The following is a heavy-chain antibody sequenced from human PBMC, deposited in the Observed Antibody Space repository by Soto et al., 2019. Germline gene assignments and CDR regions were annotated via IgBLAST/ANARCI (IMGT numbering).Heavy chain of an antibody. CDR1: GFTFSDYY. CDR2: ISSSGSTI. CDR3: ARAYHDFWSGSYYHYMDV. J-gene: IGHJ6*03. V-gene: IGHV3-11*01. Sequence: PGGSLRLSCAASGFTFSDYYMSWIRQAPGKGLEWVSYISSSGSTIYYADSVKGRFTISRDNAKNSLYLQMNSLRAEDTAVYYCARAYHDFWSGSYYHYMDVWGKGTTVTVSS. D-gene: IGHD3-3*01.